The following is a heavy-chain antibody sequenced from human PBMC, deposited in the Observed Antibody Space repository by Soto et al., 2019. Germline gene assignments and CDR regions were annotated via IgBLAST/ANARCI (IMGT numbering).Heavy chain of an antibody. D-gene: IGHD5-12*01. CDR1: GGTFSSYA. CDR3: ERGTRGLRRDGYKSLDYYYYYGMDF. V-gene: IGHV1-69*01. CDR2: IIPIFGTA. Sequence: QVQLVQSGAEVKKPGSSVKVSCKASGGTFSSYAISWVRQAPGQGLEWMGGIIPIFGTANYAQKFQGRVTITADESTSTAYMELSSLRSEDTAVYYCERGTRGLRRDGYKSLDYYYYYGMDFWGQGTTVTVSS. J-gene: IGHJ6*02.